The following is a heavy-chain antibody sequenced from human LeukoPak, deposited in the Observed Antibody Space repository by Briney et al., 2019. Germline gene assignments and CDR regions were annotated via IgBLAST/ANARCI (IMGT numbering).Heavy chain of an antibody. J-gene: IGHJ6*02. D-gene: IGHD4-11*01. V-gene: IGHV4-59*08. CDR1: GVSINYYY. Sequence: SETLSLTCSVSGVSINYYYWSWIRQPPGKGLEWIAYMSESGNTDYNPSLKARVTVSGDTTKNQVSLKLNSVTAADTAVYYCARHKDYTIFAYLGMDVWGQGISVTVSS. CDR3: ARHKDYTIFAYLGMDV. CDR2: MSESGNT.